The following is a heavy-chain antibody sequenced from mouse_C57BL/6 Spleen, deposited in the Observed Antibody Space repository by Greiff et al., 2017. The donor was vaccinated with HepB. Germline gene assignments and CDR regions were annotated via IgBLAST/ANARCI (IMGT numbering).Heavy chain of an antibody. CDR1: GYTFTDYN. CDR3: ARNDYEDYAMDY. CDR2: INPNNGGT. J-gene: IGHJ4*01. D-gene: IGHD2-4*01. Sequence: EVQLQQSGPELVKPGASVKIPCKASGYTFTDYNMDWVKQSHGKSLEWIGDINPNNGGTIYNQKFKGKATLTVDMSSSTAYMELRSLTSEDTAVFYWARNDYEDYAMDYWGQGTSVTVSS. V-gene: IGHV1-18*01.